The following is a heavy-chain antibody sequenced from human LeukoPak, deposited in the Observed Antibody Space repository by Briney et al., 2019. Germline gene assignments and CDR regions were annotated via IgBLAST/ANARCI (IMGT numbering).Heavy chain of an antibody. CDR3: AKGDLDWLLEED. Sequence: GGSLRLSCAASGFIFSSYAMSWVRQAPGKGLEWVSAISGSGGSTYYADSVKGRFTISRDNSKNTLYLQMNSLRAEDTAVYYCAKGDLDWLLEEDWGQGTLVTVSS. CDR1: GFIFSSYA. CDR2: ISGSGGST. J-gene: IGHJ4*02. V-gene: IGHV3-23*01. D-gene: IGHD3-9*01.